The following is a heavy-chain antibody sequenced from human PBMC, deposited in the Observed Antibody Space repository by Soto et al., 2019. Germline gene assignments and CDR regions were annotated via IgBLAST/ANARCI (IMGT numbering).Heavy chain of an antibody. V-gene: IGHV3-15*01. CDR2: IKSKTDGGTT. J-gene: IGHJ5*02. D-gene: IGHD4-17*01. CDR1: GFTFSNAW. CDR3: TTDSDYGDPNWFDP. Sequence: PGGSLRLSCAASGFTFSNAWMSWVRQAPGKGLEWVGRIKSKTDGGTTDYAAPVKGRFTISRDDSKNTLYLRMNSLKTEDTAVYYCTTDSDYGDPNWFDPWGQGTLVTVSS.